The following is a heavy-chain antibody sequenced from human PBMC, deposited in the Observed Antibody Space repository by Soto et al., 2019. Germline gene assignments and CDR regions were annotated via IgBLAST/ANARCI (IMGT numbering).Heavy chain of an antibody. V-gene: IGHV4-34*01. CDR3: ASGLLLWFVELSPRGGYYSSMDV. Sequence: QVQLQQWGAGLLKPSETLSLTCAVHGGSFSGYYWSWIRQTPGKGLEWIGEINDSGSTNNKPSLKSRVPILVDTPKQEFSLTVRAVTAAYTSVYYCASGLLLWFVELSPRGGYYSSMDVWGKGTTVTVSS. D-gene: IGHD3-10*01. CDR1: GGSFSGYY. CDR2: INDSGST. J-gene: IGHJ6*03.